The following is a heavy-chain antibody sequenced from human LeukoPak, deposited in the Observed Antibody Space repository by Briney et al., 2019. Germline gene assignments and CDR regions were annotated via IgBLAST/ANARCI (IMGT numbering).Heavy chain of an antibody. D-gene: IGHD1-1*01. J-gene: IGHJ4*02. CDR3: AKHNIDY. Sequence: GGSLRLSCVASGFIVSNNYMSWVRQAPGKGLEWVSVLYNAGSTYYADSVKGRFTISRDNSKNTLYLQMYSLRAEDTAVYYCAKHNIDYWGQGTLVTVSS. CDR2: LYNAGST. CDR1: GFIVSNNY. V-gene: IGHV3-53*01.